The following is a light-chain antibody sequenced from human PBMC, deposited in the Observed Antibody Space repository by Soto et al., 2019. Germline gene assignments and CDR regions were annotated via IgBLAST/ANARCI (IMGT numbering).Light chain of an antibody. Sequence: EIVLTQSPGTLSLSPGERATLSCRASQSVGSTFLAWYQQKPGQAPRLLIYGVSTRATGIPDRFSGSWSGTDFTLSISRLEPEDFAVYYCGQFVSSPPRTYGQGNKVEI. CDR3: GQFVSSPPRT. CDR2: GVS. CDR1: QSVGSTF. J-gene: IGKJ1*01. V-gene: IGKV3-20*01.